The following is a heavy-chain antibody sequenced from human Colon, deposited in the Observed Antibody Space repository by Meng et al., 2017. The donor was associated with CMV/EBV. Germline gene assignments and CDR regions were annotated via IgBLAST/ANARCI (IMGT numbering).Heavy chain of an antibody. Sequence: GGSLRLSCAASGFTFSSYWMHWFRQAPGKGLVWVSRINSDGNSTSYADSVKGRFTISRDNAKNTLYLQMNSLRAEDTAVYYCAREGGGTIAPRDLDYWGQGTLVTVSS. CDR2: INSDGNST. J-gene: IGHJ4*02. CDR1: GFTFSSYW. D-gene: IGHD6-6*01. CDR3: AREGGGTIAPRDLDY. V-gene: IGHV3-74*01.